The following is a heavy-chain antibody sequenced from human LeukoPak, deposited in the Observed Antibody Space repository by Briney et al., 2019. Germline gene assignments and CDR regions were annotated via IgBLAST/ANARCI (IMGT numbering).Heavy chain of an antibody. Sequence: GGSLRLSCAASGFTFSSYAMRWVRQAPGKGLEWVSAICGSGGSTYYADSVKGRFTISRDNSKNTLYLQMNSLRAEDTAVYYCAKGPDILTGYYNLYFDYWGQGTLVTVSS. J-gene: IGHJ4*02. CDR3: AKGPDILTGYYNLYFDY. CDR1: GFTFSSYA. V-gene: IGHV3-23*01. CDR2: ICGSGGST. D-gene: IGHD3-9*01.